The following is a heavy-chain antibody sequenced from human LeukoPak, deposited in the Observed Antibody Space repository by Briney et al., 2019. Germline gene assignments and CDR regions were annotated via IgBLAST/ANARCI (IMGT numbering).Heavy chain of an antibody. CDR1: GGAISSGDYY. CDR3: ARLGYCSSTSCYTLQGWFDP. V-gene: IGHV4-30-4*01. D-gene: IGHD2-2*02. J-gene: IGHJ5*02. Sequence: SHTLSLTCTVSGGAISSGDYYWSWSRQPPGKGLEWIGYIYYSGSTYYNPSLKSRVTISVDTSKNQFSLKLSSVTAADTAVYYCARLGYCSSTSCYTLQGWFDPWGQGTLVTVSS. CDR2: IYYSGST.